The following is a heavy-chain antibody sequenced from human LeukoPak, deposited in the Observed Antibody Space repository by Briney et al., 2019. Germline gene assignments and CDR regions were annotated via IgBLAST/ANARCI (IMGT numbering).Heavy chain of an antibody. CDR1: GYTHIDYA. D-gene: IGHD1-26*01. CDR2: ISAGNGNT. V-gene: IGHV1-3*01. J-gene: IGHJ3*02. Sequence: EASVKVSCKASGYTHIDYAIHWVRQAPGQRLEWMGWISAGNGNTKYSQKFQDRVTITRDTSASTAYMELSSLRSEDTAVYYCARRSATYSGSYFDAFDIWGQGTMVSVSS. CDR3: ARRSATYSGSYFDAFDI.